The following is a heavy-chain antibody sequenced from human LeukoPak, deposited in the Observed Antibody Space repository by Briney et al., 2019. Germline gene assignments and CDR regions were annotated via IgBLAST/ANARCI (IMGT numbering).Heavy chain of an antibody. V-gene: IGHV4-34*01. Sequence: SETLSLTCAVDGGSFSGYYGSWIRQPPGKGREWIGEINHRGSTNYNPSLKSRVTISVDTSKNQFSLKLSSVTAADTAVYYCARGGRARLDYWGQGTLVTASS. CDR1: GGSFSGYY. J-gene: IGHJ4*02. D-gene: IGHD1-26*01. CDR3: ARGGRARLDY. CDR2: INHRGST.